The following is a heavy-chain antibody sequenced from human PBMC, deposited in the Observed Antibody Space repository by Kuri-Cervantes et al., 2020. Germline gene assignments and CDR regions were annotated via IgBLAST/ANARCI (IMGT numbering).Heavy chain of an antibody. D-gene: IGHD2-2*01. CDR3: ARGPGYCSSTSCPGYGMDV. CDR2: ISYDGSNK. V-gene: IGHV3-30*03. Sequence: GGSLRLSCAASGFTFSSYSMNWVRQAPGKGLEWVAVISYDGSNKYYADSVKGRFTISRDNSKNTLYLQMNSLRAEDTAVYYCARGPGYCSSTSCPGYGMDVWGQGTTVTVSS. CDR1: GFTFSSYS. J-gene: IGHJ6*02.